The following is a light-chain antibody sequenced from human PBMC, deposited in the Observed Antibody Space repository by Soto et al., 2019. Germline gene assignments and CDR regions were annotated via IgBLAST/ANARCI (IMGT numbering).Light chain of an antibody. V-gene: IGKV1-39*01. CDR2: AAS. Sequence: DIQMTESPSSLSASVGDRVTITCRTSQTISSYLNWYQQKPGKAPKLLSYAASSLQSGVTSKFSSSGSGTDFTLTISSLQPEDLAIYFCQQTYSTPRTFGQGTKVEIK. CDR1: QTISSY. J-gene: IGKJ1*01. CDR3: QQTYSTPRT.